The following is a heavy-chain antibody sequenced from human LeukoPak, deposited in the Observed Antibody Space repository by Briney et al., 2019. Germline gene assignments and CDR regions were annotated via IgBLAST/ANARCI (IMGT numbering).Heavy chain of an antibody. Sequence: PGGSLRLSCVASGFSFSDHWMNWFRQAPGKGLEWVATIKKDGSEQYYVDSMKGRLTISRDNAKNSVYLQIHNLRAEDTAVYYCAADRATHPTFDYWGQGTLVTVSS. D-gene: IGHD1-26*01. CDR1: GFSFSDHW. J-gene: IGHJ4*02. V-gene: IGHV3-7*01. CDR2: IKKDGSEQ. CDR3: AADRATHPTFDY.